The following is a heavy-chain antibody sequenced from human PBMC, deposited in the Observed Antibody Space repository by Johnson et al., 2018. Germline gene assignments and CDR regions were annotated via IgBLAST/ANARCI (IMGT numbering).Heavy chain of an antibody. CDR3: ARAGDDYYYGIDV. Sequence: QVQLVESGAEVKKPGSSVKVSCKASGGTFSSYAISWVRQAPGQGLEWMGGIIPLFGTANYGQDFQGRVTITADESTSSANIALHSLRSEDTAVDYCARAGDDYYYGIDVWGQGTTVTVSS. CDR1: GGTFSSYA. D-gene: IGHD2-21*02. V-gene: IGHV1-69*01. CDR2: IIPLFGTA. J-gene: IGHJ6*02.